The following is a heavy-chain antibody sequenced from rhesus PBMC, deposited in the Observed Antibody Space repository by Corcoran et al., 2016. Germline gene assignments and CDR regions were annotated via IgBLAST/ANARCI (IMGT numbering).Heavy chain of an antibody. CDR3: AREWTTGVIIMGGFDY. V-gene: IGHV3-201*01. D-gene: IGHD3-34*01. J-gene: IGHJ4*01. Sequence: EVQLVESGGGVVQPGGSLRLSCAASGFTFDDYAMHWVRKAQGRGLGWVSGISWSDGNTYNADTVKGQFTISRDHAKNSLYLQMGSLRAEDTALYYCAREWTTGVIIMGGFDYWGQGVLVTVSS. CDR1: GFTFDDYA. CDR2: ISWSDGNT.